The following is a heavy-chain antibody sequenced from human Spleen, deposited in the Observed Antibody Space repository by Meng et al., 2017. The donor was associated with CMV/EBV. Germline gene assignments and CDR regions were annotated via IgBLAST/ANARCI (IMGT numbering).Heavy chain of an antibody. V-gene: IGHV1-69*05. CDR1: GGTFGTYS. D-gene: IGHD3-10*01. CDR2: IIPIFGTA. CDR3: AREAADSGSYLFY. J-gene: IGHJ4*02. Sequence: KASGGTFGTYSISWVRQAPGQGLEWMGGIIPIFGTASYAQKFQGRVTITTDGATSTAYMKLSSLRSEDTAVYYCAREAADSGSYLFYWGQRSLVTVSS.